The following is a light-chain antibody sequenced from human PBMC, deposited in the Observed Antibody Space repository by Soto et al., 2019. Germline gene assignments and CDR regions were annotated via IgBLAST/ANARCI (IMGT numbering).Light chain of an antibody. CDR3: QVWNTSTDHYV. J-gene: IGLJ1*01. CDR1: NIGSNT. Sequence: SYELTQPPSVSVAPGQTARIACGGNNIGSNTVHWYQQKPGQAPVLVVYDDSDRPSGIPERFSGSNSGDTATLTISRVEAGDEADYYCQVWNTSTDHYVFGTGTKLTVL. V-gene: IGLV3-21*02. CDR2: DDS.